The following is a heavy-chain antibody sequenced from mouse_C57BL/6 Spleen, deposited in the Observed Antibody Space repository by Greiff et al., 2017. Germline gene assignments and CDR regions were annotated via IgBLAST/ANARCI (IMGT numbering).Heavy chain of an antibody. CDR1: GFNIKDYY. V-gene: IGHV14-1*01. CDR2: IDPEDGDT. Sequence: EVQLQQSGAELVRPGASVKLSCTASGFNIKDYYMHWVKQRPEQGLEWIGRIDPEDGDTEYAPKFQGKATMTADTSSNTAYLQLSSLTSEDTAVYYCTCTIVTPTGGDWYFDVWGTGTTVTLSS. CDR3: TCTIVTPTGGDWYFDV. D-gene: IGHD2-5*01. J-gene: IGHJ1*03.